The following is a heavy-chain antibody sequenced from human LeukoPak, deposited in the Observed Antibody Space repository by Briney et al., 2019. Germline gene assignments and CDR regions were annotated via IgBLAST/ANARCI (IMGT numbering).Heavy chain of an antibody. D-gene: IGHD3-3*01. J-gene: IGHJ6*03. CDR1: GFKFDDYG. V-gene: IGHV3-20*04. CDR2: INWNGDSR. CDR3: ARGGGREGLSYYYYYMDV. Sequence: GGSLRLSCTASGFKFDDYGMTWVRQAPGKGLEWVSDINWNGDSRGYAHSVRGRFTIYRDNSKNSLYLQMNSLRVEDTAFYYCARGGGREGLSYYYYYMDVWGKGTTVTISS.